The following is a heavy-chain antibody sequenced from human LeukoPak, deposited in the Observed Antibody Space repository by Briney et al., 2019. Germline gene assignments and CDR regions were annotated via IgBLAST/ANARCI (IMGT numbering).Heavy chain of an antibody. J-gene: IGHJ6*02. CDR2: INTAGDT. CDR1: GFTFSSYD. Sequence: QPGGSLRLSCAASGFTFSSYDMHWVRQAAGKGLEWVAAINTAGDTYYPGSVRGRFTISRENAKKPFFLQMNILRAGDTAVYYCARGGYFGSGPMDVWGQGTTVTVSS. D-gene: IGHD3-10*01. CDR3: ARGGYFGSGPMDV. V-gene: IGHV3-13*01.